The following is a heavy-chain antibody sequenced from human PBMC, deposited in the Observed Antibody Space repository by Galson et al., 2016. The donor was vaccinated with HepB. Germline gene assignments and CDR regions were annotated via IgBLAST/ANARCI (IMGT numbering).Heavy chain of an antibody. Sequence: SLRLSCAASGFTFSSYSMNWVRQAPGKGLEWVSYISSSSSGIYYADSVRGRFTVSRDNAQNSLHLQMSSLRAEDTAVYYCVRDRQWQVPSWFDSWGQGALVTVSS. D-gene: IGHD6-19*01. V-gene: IGHV3-21*05. J-gene: IGHJ5*01. CDR3: VRDRQWQVPSWFDS. CDR2: ISSSSSGI. CDR1: GFTFSSYS.